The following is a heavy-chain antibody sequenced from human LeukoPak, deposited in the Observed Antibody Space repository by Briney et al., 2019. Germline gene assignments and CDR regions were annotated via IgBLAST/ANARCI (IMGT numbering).Heavy chain of an antibody. CDR3: ARDTDYFDY. CDR1: GGSISSGSYY. J-gene: IGHJ4*02. V-gene: IGHV4-61*02. Sequence: SETLSLTCTVSGGSISSGSYYWSWIRQTAGKGLEWIGRIYTSGSTNYNPSLKSRVTISVDTSKNQFSLKLSSVTAADSAVYYCARDTDYFDYWGQGTLVTVSS. CDR2: IYTSGST.